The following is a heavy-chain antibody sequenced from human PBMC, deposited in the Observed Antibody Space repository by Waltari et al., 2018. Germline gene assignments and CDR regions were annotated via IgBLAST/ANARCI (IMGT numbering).Heavy chain of an antibody. Sequence: EVQLVESGGGLVQPGGSLRLSFAASGFTFSCYEMKWVRQAPGKGLEWVSYISSSGSTIYYADSVKGRFTISRDNAKNSLYLQMNSLRAEDTAVYYCARGVSSSFAFDIWGQGTMVTVSS. V-gene: IGHV3-48*03. D-gene: IGHD6-6*01. J-gene: IGHJ3*02. CDR3: ARGVSSSFAFDI. CDR2: ISSSGSTI. CDR1: GFTFSCYE.